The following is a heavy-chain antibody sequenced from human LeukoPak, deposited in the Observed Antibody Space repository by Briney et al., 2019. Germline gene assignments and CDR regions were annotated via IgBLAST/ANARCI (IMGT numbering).Heavy chain of an antibody. D-gene: IGHD3-22*01. V-gene: IGHV4-59*08. CDR3: ASRAYYDSSGLDY. CDR1: GRSISSYY. J-gene: IGHJ4*02. Sequence: SETLSLTCTVSGRSISSYYWNWIRQPPGKGLEWIGFIYYNGSTNYNPSLKSRVTISIDTSKKHFSLKLSSVTAADTAVYYCASRAYYDSSGLDYWGQGILVTVSS. CDR2: IYYNGST.